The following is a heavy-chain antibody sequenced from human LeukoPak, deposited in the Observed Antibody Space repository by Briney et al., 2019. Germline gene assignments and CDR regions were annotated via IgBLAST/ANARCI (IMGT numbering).Heavy chain of an antibody. CDR2: ISSSSSYI. J-gene: IGHJ6*03. CDR3: AREPVGDFWSGYPYYYYYMDV. D-gene: IGHD3-3*01. Sequence: GGSLRLSCAASGFTFSDYYMSWVRQAPGKGLEWVSSISSSSSYIYYADSVKGRFTISRDNAKNSLYLQMNSLRAEDTAVYYCAREPVGDFWSGYPYYYYYMDVWGKGTTVTVSS. CDR1: GFTFSDYY. V-gene: IGHV3-21*01.